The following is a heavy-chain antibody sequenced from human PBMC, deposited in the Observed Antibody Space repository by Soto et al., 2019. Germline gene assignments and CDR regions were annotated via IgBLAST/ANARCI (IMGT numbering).Heavy chain of an antibody. CDR2: IIPIFGTA. CDR3: AMTYYYDSSGYIIFDY. CDR1: GGTCSSYA. Sequence: ASVKVSCKASGGTCSSYAISWVRQAPGQGLEWMGGIIPIFGTANYAQKFQGRVTITADESTSTAYMELSSLRSEDTAVYYCAMTYYYDSSGYIIFDYWGQGTLVTVSS. V-gene: IGHV1-69*13. J-gene: IGHJ4*02. D-gene: IGHD3-22*01.